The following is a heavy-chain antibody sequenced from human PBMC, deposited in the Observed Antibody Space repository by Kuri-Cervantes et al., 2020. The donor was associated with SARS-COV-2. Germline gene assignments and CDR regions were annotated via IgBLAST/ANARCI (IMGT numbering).Heavy chain of an antibody. D-gene: IGHD2-2*02. J-gene: IGHJ4*02. CDR3: ARVGAGVCSGTSRYSRAFDY. Sequence: SETLSLTCAVYGGSFSGYYWSWIRQPPGKGLEWVGEIKHSGSTNYNPSLKTRVTIAVITSKNQFSLKLSPVTTADTAVYYCARVGAGVCSGTSRYSRAFDYWGQGTLVTVSS. V-gene: IGHV4-34*01. CDR1: GGSFSGYY. CDR2: IKHSGST.